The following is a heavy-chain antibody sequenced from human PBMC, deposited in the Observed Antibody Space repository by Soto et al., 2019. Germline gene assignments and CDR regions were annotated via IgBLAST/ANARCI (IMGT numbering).Heavy chain of an antibody. CDR3: ARTLSGFTYGSRQFYFDC. V-gene: IGHV4-4*07. CDR1: GDPITSYF. CDR2: VFPGGPT. J-gene: IGHJ4*02. Sequence: SETLSLTCTVSGDPITSYFWTWLRQPAGKGLEWIGHVFPGGPTSHNSSLKSRVSMSVDTSKNQFSLTLTSVTAADTAVYYCARTLSGFTYGSRQFYFDCWGQGTLVTVSS. D-gene: IGHD3-10*01.